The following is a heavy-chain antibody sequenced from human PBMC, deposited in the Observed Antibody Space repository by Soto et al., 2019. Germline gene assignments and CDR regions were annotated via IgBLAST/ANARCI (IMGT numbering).Heavy chain of an antibody. J-gene: IGHJ4*02. CDR2: IWYDGSNK. CDR3: ARGGLPDYFHY. Sequence: QVQLVESGGGVVQPGRSLRLSCAASGFTFSSYGMHWVRQAPGKGLEWVAVIWYDGSNKYYADSVKGRFTISRDNSKNTLYLQMNSLRAEDTAVYYCARGGLPDYFHYWAQGTLVTVSS. D-gene: IGHD3-10*01. V-gene: IGHV3-33*01. CDR1: GFTFSSYG.